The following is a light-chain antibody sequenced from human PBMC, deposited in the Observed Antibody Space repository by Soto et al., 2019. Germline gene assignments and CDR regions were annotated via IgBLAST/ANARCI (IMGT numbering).Light chain of an antibody. CDR1: QSVLYSSNNKNY. CDR3: QQYYSTLPLT. V-gene: IGKV4-1*01. J-gene: IGKJ4*01. Sequence: DIVMTQSPDSLAVSLGERATINCKSSQSVLYSSNNKNYLAWYQQKPGQPPKLLIDWASTRESGVPDRFSGSGSGTDFTRTISSLQAEDVAVYYFQQYYSTLPLTFGGGTKVEIK. CDR2: WAS.